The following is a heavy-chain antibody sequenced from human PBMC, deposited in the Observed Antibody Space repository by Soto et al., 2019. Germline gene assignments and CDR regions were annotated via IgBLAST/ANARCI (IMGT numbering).Heavy chain of an antibody. V-gene: IGHV1-3*01. CDR1: GYTFTSYA. CDR2: INAGNGNT. J-gene: IGHJ3*02. D-gene: IGHD3-10*01. Sequence: ASVKVSGKASGYTFTSYAMHWVRQAPGQRLEWMGWINAGNGNTKYSQKFQGRVTITRDTSASTAYMELSSLRSGDTAVYYCARLFGITMVRGVQDAFDIWGHGTMVTVSS. CDR3: ARLFGITMVRGVQDAFDI.